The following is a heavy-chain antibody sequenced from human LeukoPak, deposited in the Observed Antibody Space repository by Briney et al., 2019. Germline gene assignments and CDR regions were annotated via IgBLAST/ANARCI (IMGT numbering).Heavy chain of an antibody. CDR1: GFTFSSYW. Sequence: GGSLRLSCAASGFTFSSYWMHWVRQAPGKGLVWVSRIISDGITTTYADSVKGRFTISRDNAKNTMYLQMNSLRAEDTAVYYCAADGEYAFQVWGQETMVTVSS. CDR3: AADGEYAFQV. V-gene: IGHV3-74*01. CDR2: IISDGITT. D-gene: IGHD2/OR15-2a*01. J-gene: IGHJ3*01.